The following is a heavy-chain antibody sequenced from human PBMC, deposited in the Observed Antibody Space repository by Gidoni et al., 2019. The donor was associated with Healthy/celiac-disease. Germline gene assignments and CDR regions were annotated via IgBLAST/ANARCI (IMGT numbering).Heavy chain of an antibody. V-gene: IGHV4-4*02. CDR2: IYHSGST. CDR3: VAKVVPAAILDY. CDR1: GGSISSSNW. D-gene: IGHD2-2*01. J-gene: IGHJ4*02. Sequence: QVQLQESGPGLVNPSATLSLTCAVSGGSISSSNWWSWVRQPPGKGLEWIGEIYHSGSTNYTPSLKSRVTISVDKSKNQFSLKLSSVTAADTAVYYCVAKVVPAAILDYWGQGTLVTVSS.